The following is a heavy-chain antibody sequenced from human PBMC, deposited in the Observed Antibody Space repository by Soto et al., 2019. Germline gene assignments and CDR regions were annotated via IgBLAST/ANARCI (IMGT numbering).Heavy chain of an antibody. Sequence: RRLSCAASGFTFNTYGMTWVRQAPGKGLEWVSTVSGSGGGTYYADSVKGRFTISRVNSKNTMYLQMSNLSAEDTAVYFCARIGPYCGGDCYPDFDFWGLGTPVTVSS. CDR1: GFTFNTYG. J-gene: IGHJ4*02. D-gene: IGHD2-21*02. CDR3: ARIGPYCGGDCYPDFDF. V-gene: IGHV3-23*01. CDR2: VSGSGGGT.